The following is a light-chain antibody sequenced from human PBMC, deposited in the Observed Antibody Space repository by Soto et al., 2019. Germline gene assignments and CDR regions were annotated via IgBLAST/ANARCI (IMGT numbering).Light chain of an antibody. V-gene: IGKV3-20*01. Sequence: EIVLTQSPGTLSLSPGERATLSCRASQSVSSSYLAWYQQKPRQAPRLLIYGASSRATGIPDRFSGSGSGTDFSLTISRLDPEDFAVYYCQQYSTSPPHTSPYTFGQGTKREIK. CDR1: QSVSSSY. CDR3: QQYSTSPPHTSPYT. CDR2: GAS. J-gene: IGKJ2*01.